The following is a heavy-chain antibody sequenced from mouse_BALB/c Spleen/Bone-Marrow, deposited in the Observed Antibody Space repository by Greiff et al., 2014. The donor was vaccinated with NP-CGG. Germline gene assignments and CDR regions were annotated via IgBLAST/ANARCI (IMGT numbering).Heavy chain of an antibody. CDR3: AANRYGWYFDV. V-gene: IGHV14-3*02. D-gene: IGHD1-1*01. J-gene: IGHJ1*01. CDR2: IDSADGNT. Sequence: VQLQQSGAELVKLGASVKLSCTASGLNIKDTYMHWVKQRPEQGLEWIGRIDSADGNTKYDPKFQGKATITADTSSNTAHLQHNSLTTEDTSANYCAANRYGWYFDVWGAGTTVTVAS. CDR1: GLNIKDTY.